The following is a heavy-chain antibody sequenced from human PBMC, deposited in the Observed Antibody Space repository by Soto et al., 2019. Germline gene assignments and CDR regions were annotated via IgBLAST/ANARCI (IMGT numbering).Heavy chain of an antibody. D-gene: IGHD6-19*01. V-gene: IGHV3-21*01. CDR1: GFPFSSYS. CDR2: ISSSSSYI. CDR3: ARDAWLNYYYYGMDV. J-gene: IGHJ6*02. Sequence: EVQLVESGGGLVKPGGSLRLSCAASGFPFSSYSMNWVRQPPGKGLEWVSSISSSSSYIYYADSVKGRFTISRDNAKNSLYLQMNSLRAEDTAVYYCARDAWLNYYYYGMDVWGQGTTVTVSS.